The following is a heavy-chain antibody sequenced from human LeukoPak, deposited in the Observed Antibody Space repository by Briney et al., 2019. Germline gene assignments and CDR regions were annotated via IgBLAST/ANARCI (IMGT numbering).Heavy chain of an antibody. CDR1: GYTFTDYY. J-gene: IGHJ5*02. V-gene: IGHV1-2*02. D-gene: IGHD1-14*01. CDR3: AKPMGNLRNHLAA. CDR2: IHSTSGGT. Sequence: GASVKVSCKASGYTFTDYYMHWVRQAPGQGLEWMGWIHSTSGGTNYAQNFQGRVTMTRDTSISTAYMKLTSLTSDDTAVYYCAKPMGNLRNHLAAWGQGTLVTVSS.